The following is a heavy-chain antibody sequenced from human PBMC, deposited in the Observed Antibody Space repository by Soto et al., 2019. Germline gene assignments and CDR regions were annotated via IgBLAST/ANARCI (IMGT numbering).Heavy chain of an antibody. CDR3: ARHGTSSSWNYYYGMDV. D-gene: IGHD6-13*01. CDR2: VLYFGST. V-gene: IGHV4-39*01. Sequence: PSETLSLTCTVSGASFTGDKTFWGWIRQPPGKGLEWIGSVLYFGSTYYNPSLESRVSMSVDTSKNQFSLRLTSMTAADTAVYYCARHGTSSSWNYYYGMDVWGQGTTVT. CDR1: GASFTGDKTF. J-gene: IGHJ6*02.